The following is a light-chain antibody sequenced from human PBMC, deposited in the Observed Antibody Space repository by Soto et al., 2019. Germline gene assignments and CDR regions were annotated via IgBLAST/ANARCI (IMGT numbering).Light chain of an antibody. J-gene: IGKJ1*01. CDR1: QGIRSW. V-gene: IGKV1-5*03. CDR2: QAS. Sequence: IQMTQSPSTLSASVGDRVTITCRASQGIRSWLAWYQQKPGKAPNLLIYQASNLKSGVPSRFSGSGSGTEYTLTISSLQPDDFATYYCQQYNSYPWTFGQGTKVEIK. CDR3: QQYNSYPWT.